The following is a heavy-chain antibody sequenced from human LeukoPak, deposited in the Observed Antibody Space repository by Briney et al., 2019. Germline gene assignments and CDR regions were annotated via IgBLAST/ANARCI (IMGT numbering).Heavy chain of an antibody. D-gene: IGHD3-10*01. CDR1: GSTFSSYS. Sequence: TGGSLRLSCAASGSTFSSYSMNWVRQAPGKGLEWVSSISSSSSYIYYADSVKGRFTISRDNAKNSLYLQMNSLRAEDTAVYYCAKTGGSVSYYYYYMDVWGKGTTVTVSS. CDR2: ISSSSSYI. J-gene: IGHJ6*03. CDR3: AKTGGSVSYYYYYMDV. V-gene: IGHV3-21*01.